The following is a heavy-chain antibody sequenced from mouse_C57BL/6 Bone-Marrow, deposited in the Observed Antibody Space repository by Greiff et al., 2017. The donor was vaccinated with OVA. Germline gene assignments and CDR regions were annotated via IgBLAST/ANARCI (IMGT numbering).Heavy chain of an antibody. V-gene: IGHV1-64*01. CDR3: ATYYYGSSPLYYAMDY. CDR2: IHPNSGST. Sequence: QVHVKQSGAELVKPGASVKLSCKASGYTFTSYWMHWVKQRPGQGLEWIGMIHPNSGSTNYNEKFKSKATLTVDKSSSTAYMQLSSLTSEDSAVYYCATYYYGSSPLYYAMDYWGQGTSVTVSS. J-gene: IGHJ4*01. CDR1: GYTFTSYW. D-gene: IGHD1-1*01.